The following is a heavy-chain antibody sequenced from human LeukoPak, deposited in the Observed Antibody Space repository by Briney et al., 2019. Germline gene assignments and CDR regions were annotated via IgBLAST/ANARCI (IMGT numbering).Heavy chain of an antibody. CDR3: AKGDGSFVMDS. V-gene: IGHV3-30*09. CDR2: ISDNGNYK. D-gene: IGHD3-16*02. CDR1: GFTFSNYA. Sequence: GGSLRLSCAASGFTFSNYAMHWVRLAPGKGLEWVTIISDNGNYKYYADFVQGRFAISRDNSKNTLYLQMNSLRVEDTALYYCAKGDGSFVMDSWGQGTLVTVSS. J-gene: IGHJ4*02.